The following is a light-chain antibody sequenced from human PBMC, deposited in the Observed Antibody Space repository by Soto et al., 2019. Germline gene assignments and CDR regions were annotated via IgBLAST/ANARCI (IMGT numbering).Light chain of an antibody. V-gene: IGKV3-11*01. Sequence: EIVLTQSPATLSLSPGERATLSCRASQSVSSYLAWYQQKPGQAPRLLIYDASNRATGIPARFSGSRSGTDFTLTISSLEPEDFAVYYCQQRSNLGLTFGGGTKVEIK. J-gene: IGKJ4*01. CDR2: DAS. CDR1: QSVSSY. CDR3: QQRSNLGLT.